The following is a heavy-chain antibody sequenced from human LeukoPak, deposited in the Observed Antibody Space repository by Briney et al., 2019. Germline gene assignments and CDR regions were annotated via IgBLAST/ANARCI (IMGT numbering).Heavy chain of an antibody. CDR2: ISSSGSTI. CDR1: GFTFSSYE. V-gene: IGHV3-48*03. J-gene: IGHJ4*02. D-gene: IGHD6-19*01. Sequence: PGGSLRLSCAASGFTFSSYEMNWVRQAPGKGLEWVSYISSSGSTIYYADSVKGRFTISRDNAKNSLYLQMNSLRAEDTAVYYCARVPGYSSGWVLFDYWGQGTLVTVSS. CDR3: ARVPGYSSGWVLFDY.